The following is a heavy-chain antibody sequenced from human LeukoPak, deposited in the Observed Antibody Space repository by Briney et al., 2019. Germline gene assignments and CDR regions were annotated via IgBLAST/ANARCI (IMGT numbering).Heavy chain of an antibody. V-gene: IGHV3-23*01. J-gene: IGHJ4*02. Sequence: GGSLRLSCATSGFPFSDFSLSWVRQAPGKGLEWISTTNSGGSSTDYAESVKGRFTISRDNSKNTLYLQMSSLRVEDTAMYYCAKQSYARSLGEGGPGTLVTVSS. CDR1: GFPFSDFS. CDR3: AKQSYARSLGE. CDR2: TNSGGSST. D-gene: IGHD2-8*01.